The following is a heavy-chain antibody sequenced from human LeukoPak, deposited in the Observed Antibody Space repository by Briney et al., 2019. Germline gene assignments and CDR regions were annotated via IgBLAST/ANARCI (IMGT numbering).Heavy chain of an antibody. CDR1: GFTSTTYA. D-gene: IGHD2-2*01. Sequence: PGGSLRLSCAASGFTSTTYAMSWVRQAPGKGLEWVSAISGSATTTYYADSVKGRFTISRDNSENTLYLQMNSLRAEDTAVYYCAKEAMYCRTDTRCHLHWGQGTLVTVSS. J-gene: IGHJ4*02. CDR2: ISGSATTT. V-gene: IGHV3-23*01. CDR3: AKEAMYCRTDTRCHLH.